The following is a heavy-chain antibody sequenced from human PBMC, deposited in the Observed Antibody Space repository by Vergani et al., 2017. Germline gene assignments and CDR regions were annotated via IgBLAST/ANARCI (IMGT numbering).Heavy chain of an antibody. D-gene: IGHD3-3*01. CDR1: GFTFSSNY. V-gene: IGHV3-66*01. CDR3: ARDHYDFWSGESDYYYGMDV. CDR2: IYSGGST. Sequence: VQLVESGGGVVQPGGSLRLSCAASGFTFSSNYMSWVRQAPGKGLEWVSVIYSGGSTYYADSVKGRFTISRDNSKNTLYLQMNSLRAEDTAVYYCARDHYDFWSGESDYYYGMDVWGQGTTVTVSS. J-gene: IGHJ6*02.